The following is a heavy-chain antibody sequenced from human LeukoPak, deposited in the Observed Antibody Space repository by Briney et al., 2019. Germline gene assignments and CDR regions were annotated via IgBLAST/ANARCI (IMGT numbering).Heavy chain of an antibody. D-gene: IGHD4-23*01. V-gene: IGHV3-23*01. CDR2: ISGSGGST. J-gene: IGHJ4*02. CDR1: GFTFSSYA. CDR3: AKSWGNYGGEYYFDY. Sequence: GGSLRLSCAASGFTFSSYAMSWVRQAPGKGLEWVSAISGSGGSTYYADSVKGRFTISRDNSKNTLYLQMNSLRAEDTAVYYCAKSWGNYGGEYYFDYWGQGTLVTVSS.